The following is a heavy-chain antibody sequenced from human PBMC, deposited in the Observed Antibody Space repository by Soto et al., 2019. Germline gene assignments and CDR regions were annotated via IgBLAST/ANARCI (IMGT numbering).Heavy chain of an antibody. J-gene: IGHJ4*02. CDR2: IYYSGST. V-gene: IGHV4-31*03. Sequence: QVQLQESGPGLVKPSQTLSLTCTVSGGSISSGGYYWSWIRQHPGKGLERIGYIYYSGSTYYNPSLKSRVTISVDTSKNQFSLKLSSVTAADTAVYYCARSMITFGGVIVIPFEYWGQGTLVTVSS. CDR3: ARSMITFGGVIVIPFEY. D-gene: IGHD3-16*02. CDR1: GGSISSGGYY.